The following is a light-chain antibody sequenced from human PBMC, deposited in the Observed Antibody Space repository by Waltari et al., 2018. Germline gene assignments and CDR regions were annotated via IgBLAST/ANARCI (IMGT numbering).Light chain of an antibody. Sequence: DIQMTQSPSFVTASVGDRVTLTCRASQGISSRLAWYQQKPGKTPKLLIYTASTLQSGVPSRFSGSGSGTEFTLIITTLQPEDFATYCCLQAYSFPRTFGQGTKLEIK. CDR3: LQAYSFPRT. CDR2: TAS. CDR1: QGISSR. J-gene: IGKJ2*01. V-gene: IGKV1-12*01.